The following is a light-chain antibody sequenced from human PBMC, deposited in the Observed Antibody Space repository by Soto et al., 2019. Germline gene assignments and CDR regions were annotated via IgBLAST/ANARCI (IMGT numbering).Light chain of an antibody. CDR3: YQSDSIAQT. Sequence: EIVLTQSPGTLSLSPGERATLSCRASESVRNSLLAWYQQKPGQPPRLLIYDASTRATATPERFSGSGSGTDFTLTISRLEPEDFAVHYCYQSDSIAQTFGQGTKV. CDR1: ESVRNSL. J-gene: IGKJ1*01. V-gene: IGKV3-20*01. CDR2: DAS.